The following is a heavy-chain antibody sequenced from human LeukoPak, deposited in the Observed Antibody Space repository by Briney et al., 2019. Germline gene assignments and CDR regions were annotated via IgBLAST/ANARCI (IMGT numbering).Heavy chain of an antibody. CDR2: IIPIFGTA. J-gene: IGHJ6*03. V-gene: IGHV1-69*05. Sequence: ASVKVSCKASGGTFSSYAISWVRQAPGQGLEWMGRIIPIFGTANYAQKFQGRVTITTDESTSTAYMELSSLRSEDTAVYYCARNYGDYFAYMDVWGKGTMVTVSS. D-gene: IGHD4-17*01. CDR3: ARNYGDYFAYMDV. CDR1: GGTFSSYA.